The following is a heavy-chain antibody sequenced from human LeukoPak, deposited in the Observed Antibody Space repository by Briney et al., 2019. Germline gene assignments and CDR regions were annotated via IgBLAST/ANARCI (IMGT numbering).Heavy chain of an antibody. Sequence: GGSLRLSCEASGFALSAYAMSWVRQAPGKGLEWVSAISGSISGSGGSTYYADSVKGRFTISRDNSKNTLFLQLNSLRAEDTAVYYCAKEGIAVASFDYWGQGTLVTVSS. CDR2: ISGSISGSGGST. CDR3: AKEGIAVASFDY. J-gene: IGHJ4*02. V-gene: IGHV3-23*01. CDR1: GFALSAYA. D-gene: IGHD6-19*01.